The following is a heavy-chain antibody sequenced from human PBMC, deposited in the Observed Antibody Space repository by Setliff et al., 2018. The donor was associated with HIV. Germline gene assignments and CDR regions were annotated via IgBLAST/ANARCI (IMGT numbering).Heavy chain of an antibody. CDR3: ARPLPYSSSYYYFDY. V-gene: IGHV1-3*01. D-gene: IGHD6-13*01. Sequence: ASVKVSCKASGYTFTSYAMPWVRQAPGQRLEWMGWINAGNGNTKYSQKFQGRVTITRDTSASTAYMELSSLRSEDTAVYYCARPLPYSSSYYYFDYWGQGTLVTVS. CDR1: GYTFTSYA. CDR2: INAGNGNT. J-gene: IGHJ4*02.